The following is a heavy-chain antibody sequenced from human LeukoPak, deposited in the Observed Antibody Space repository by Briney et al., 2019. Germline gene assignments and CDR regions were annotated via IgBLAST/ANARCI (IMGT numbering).Heavy chain of an antibody. V-gene: IGHV3-21*01. CDR3: ARDTQGYSGYGRSFDY. Sequence: GGSLRLSCAASGFTFSSYSMNWVRQAPGKGLEWVSSISSSSSCIYYADSVKGRFTISRDNAKNSLYLQMNSLRAEDTAVYYCARDTQGYSGYGRSFDYWGQGTLVTVSS. CDR1: GFTFSSYS. J-gene: IGHJ4*02. CDR2: ISSSSSCI. D-gene: IGHD5-12*01.